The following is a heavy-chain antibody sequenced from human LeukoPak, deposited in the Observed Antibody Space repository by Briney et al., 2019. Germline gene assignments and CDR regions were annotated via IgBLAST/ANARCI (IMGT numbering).Heavy chain of an antibody. CDR1: GYTFTSYG. CDR3: ARGSGYYYDSSGYQGAPSFDY. CDR2: IIPIFGTA. V-gene: IGHV1-69*06. Sequence: EASVKVSCKASGYTFTSYGISWVRQAPGQGLEWMGGIIPIFGTANYAQKFQGRVTITADKSTSTAYMELSSLRSEDTAVYYCARGSGYYYDSSGYQGAPSFDYWGQGTLVTVSS. D-gene: IGHD3-22*01. J-gene: IGHJ4*02.